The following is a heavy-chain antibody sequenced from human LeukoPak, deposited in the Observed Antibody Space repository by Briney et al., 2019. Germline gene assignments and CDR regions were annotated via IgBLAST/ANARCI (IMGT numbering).Heavy chain of an antibody. CDR2: ISSSSSYI. Sequence: PGGSLRLSCAASGFTFSSYSMNWVRQAPGKGLEWVSSISSSSSYIYYADSVKGRFTISRDNAKNSLYLQMNSLGAEDTAVYYCATSTPYSSSWPLYYYYYMDVWGKGTTVTVSS. D-gene: IGHD6-13*01. CDR3: ATSTPYSSSWPLYYYYYMDV. V-gene: IGHV3-21*01. J-gene: IGHJ6*03. CDR1: GFTFSSYS.